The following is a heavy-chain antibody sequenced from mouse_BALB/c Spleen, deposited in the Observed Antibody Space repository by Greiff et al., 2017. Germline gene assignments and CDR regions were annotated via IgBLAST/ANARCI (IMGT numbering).Heavy chain of an antibody. V-gene: IGHV5-17*02. D-gene: IGHD2-1*01. CDR1: GFTFSSFG. J-gene: IGHJ4*01. Sequence: VQLQQSGGGLVQPGGSRKLSCAASGFTFSSFGMHWVRQAPEKGLEWVAYISSGSSTIYYADTVKGRFTISRDNPKNTLFLQMTSLRSEDTAMYYCARHLYGNSYAMDDWGQGTSVTVSS. CDR2: ISSGSSTI. CDR3: ARHLYGNSYAMDD.